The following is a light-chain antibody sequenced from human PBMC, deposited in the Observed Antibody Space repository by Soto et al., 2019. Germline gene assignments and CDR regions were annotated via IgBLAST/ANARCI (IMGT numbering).Light chain of an antibody. J-gene: IGLJ1*01. CDR3: QPFDTSRGATYV. CDR2: GNS. V-gene: IGLV1-40*01. CDR1: SSNIGAGYD. Sequence: QSVLTQPPSVSGAPGQRVTISCTGSSSNIGAGYDVHWYQHVPGTAPRLLMYGNSNRPSGVPDRFSGSKSGTSASLAITGRGAGNGVDNYCQPFDTSRGATYVFGTGTKLTAL.